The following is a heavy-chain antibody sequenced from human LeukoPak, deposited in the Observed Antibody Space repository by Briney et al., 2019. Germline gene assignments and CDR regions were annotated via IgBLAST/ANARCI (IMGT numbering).Heavy chain of an antibody. CDR2: ISYDGSNK. Sequence: GGSLRLSCAASGFTFSSYGMHWVRQAPGKGLEWVAVISYDGSNKYYADSVKGRFTISRDNSKNTLYLQMNSLRAEDTAVYYCAKGKSRLSGWQLLDYWGQGTLVTVSS. CDR1: GFTFSSYG. V-gene: IGHV3-30*18. D-gene: IGHD6-19*01. CDR3: AKGKSRLSGWQLLDY. J-gene: IGHJ4*02.